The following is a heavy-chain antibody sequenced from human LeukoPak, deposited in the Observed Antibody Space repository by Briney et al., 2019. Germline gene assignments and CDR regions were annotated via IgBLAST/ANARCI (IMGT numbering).Heavy chain of an antibody. CDR1: GFTFSSYG. CDR2: ISYDGSNK. D-gene: IGHD3-10*01. V-gene: IGHV3-30*18. Sequence: GGSLRLSCAASGFTFSSYGMHWVRQAPGKGLEWVAVISYDGSNKYYADSVKGRFTISRDNSKNTLYLQMNSLRAEDTAVYYCAKDLPLLWFGELSPLENWGQGTLVTVSS. J-gene: IGHJ4*02. CDR3: AKDLPLLWFGELSPLEN.